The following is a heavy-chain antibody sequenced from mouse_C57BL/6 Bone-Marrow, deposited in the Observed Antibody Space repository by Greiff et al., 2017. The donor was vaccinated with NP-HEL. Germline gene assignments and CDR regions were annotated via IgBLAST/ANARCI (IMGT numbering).Heavy chain of an antibody. CDR2: INPNNGGT. V-gene: IGHV1-18*01. J-gene: IGHJ1*03. CDR1: GYTFTDYN. Sequence: EVQLQQSGPELVKPGASVKIPCKASGYTFTDYNMDWVKQSHGKSLEWIGDINPNNGGTTYNQKFKGKATLTVDKSSSTAYMELRSLTSEDTAVYYCAGGGLRRRGPYWYFDVWGTGTTLTVSS. CDR3: AGGGLRRRGPYWYFDV. D-gene: IGHD2-2*01.